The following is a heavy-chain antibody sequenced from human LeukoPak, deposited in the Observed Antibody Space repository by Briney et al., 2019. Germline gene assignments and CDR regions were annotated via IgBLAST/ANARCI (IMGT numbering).Heavy chain of an antibody. CDR1: GGSISSSSYY. Sequence: SETLSLTCTVSGGSISSSSYYWGWIRQPPGKGLEWIVNIYYSGSTYYNPSLKSRVTISVDTSKNQFSLKLSSVTAADTAVYYCVKDRRGYSYAYYFDYWGQGTLVTVSS. CDR3: VKDRRGYSYAYYFDY. CDR2: IYYSGST. D-gene: IGHD5-18*01. J-gene: IGHJ4*02. V-gene: IGHV4-39*02.